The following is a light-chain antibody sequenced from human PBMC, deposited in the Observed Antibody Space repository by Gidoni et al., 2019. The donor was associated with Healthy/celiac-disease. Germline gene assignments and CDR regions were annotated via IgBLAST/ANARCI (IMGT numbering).Light chain of an antibody. Sequence: AIQLTQSPSSLSASVGDRVTITCRASQGISSALAWYQQKPGKAPKLLIYDASSLESGVPSRFRGSGSGTDFTLTISSLQPEDFATYYCQHITFGGGTKVEIK. CDR3: QHIT. CDR1: QGISSA. CDR2: DAS. V-gene: IGKV1-13*02. J-gene: IGKJ4*01.